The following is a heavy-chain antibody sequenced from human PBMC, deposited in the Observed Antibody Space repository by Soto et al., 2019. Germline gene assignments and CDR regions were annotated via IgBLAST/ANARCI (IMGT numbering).Heavy chain of an antibody. CDR1: GYTFTSYD. CDR2: LNSSTGDS. CDR3: ARRAETNGWNGFGADKYYFDF. Sequence: ASVKVSCKASGYTFTSYDIYWVRQATGQGLEWMGWLNSSTGDSGYAQKFQGRITVTSDTSINTVHMELSSLRSEDTAVYYCARRAETNGWNGFGADKYYFDFWGQGTLVTVSS. D-gene: IGHD1-1*01. V-gene: IGHV1-8*01. J-gene: IGHJ4*02.